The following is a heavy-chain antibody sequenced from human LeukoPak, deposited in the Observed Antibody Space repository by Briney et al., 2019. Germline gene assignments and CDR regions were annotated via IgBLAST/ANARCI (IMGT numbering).Heavy chain of an antibody. D-gene: IGHD3-16*01. J-gene: IGHJ4*02. CDR3: ARTYAWHFDY. CDR2: IYYSGST. V-gene: IGHV4-59*01. Sequence: PSETLSLTCTVSGGSISNYYWSWIRQPPEKGLEWIGYIYYSGSTNYNPSLKSRVTISVDTSNNQFSLKLSSVTAADTAVYYCARTYAWHFDYWGQGTLVTVSS. CDR1: GGSISNYY.